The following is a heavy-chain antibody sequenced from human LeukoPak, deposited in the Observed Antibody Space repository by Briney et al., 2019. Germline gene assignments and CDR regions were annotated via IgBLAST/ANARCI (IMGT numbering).Heavy chain of an antibody. V-gene: IGHV4-59*01. CDR1: GGSISSYY. CDR2: IYYSGST. CDR3: ARGKSSGWYINYYYYMDV. D-gene: IGHD6-19*01. J-gene: IGHJ6*03. Sequence: SETLSLTCTVSGGSISSYYWSWIRQPPGKGLEWIGYIYYSGSTNYNPSLKSRVTISVDTSKNQFSLKLSSVTAADTAVYYCARGKSSGWYINYYYYMDVWGKGTTVTVSS.